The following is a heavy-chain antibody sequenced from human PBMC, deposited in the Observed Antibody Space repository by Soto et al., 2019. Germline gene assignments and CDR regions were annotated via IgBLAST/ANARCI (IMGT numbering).Heavy chain of an antibody. Sequence: SETLSLTCTVSGGSMISYYWSWIRQPPGKGLEWIGYIYYSGSTNYNPSLKSRVTISVDTSKNQFSLKLSSVTAADTAVYYCARIRRNYYYGMDVWGQGTTVTSP. CDR1: GGSMISYY. V-gene: IGHV4-59*08. CDR3: ARIRRNYYYGMDV. J-gene: IGHJ6*02. CDR2: IYYSGST.